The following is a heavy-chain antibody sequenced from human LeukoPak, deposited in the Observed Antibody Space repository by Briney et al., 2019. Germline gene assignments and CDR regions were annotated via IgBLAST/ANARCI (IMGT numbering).Heavy chain of an antibody. CDR3: ARGDYEYGGTDY. J-gene: IGHJ4*02. Sequence: ASVKVSCKASGYTFTSYYMHWVRQATGQGLEWMGYMNPKSDNTGYAQKFQGRVTMTSDTSISTAFMELSSLRSEDTAVYYCARGDYEYGGTDYWGQGTLVTVSS. D-gene: IGHD4-23*01. CDR2: MNPKSDNT. CDR1: GYTFTSYY. V-gene: IGHV1-8*02.